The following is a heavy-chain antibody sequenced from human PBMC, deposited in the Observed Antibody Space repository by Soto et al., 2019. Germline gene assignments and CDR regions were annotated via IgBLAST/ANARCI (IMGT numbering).Heavy chain of an antibody. V-gene: IGHV4-39*01. CDR3: ARSPYSGSYGYFQH. CDR1: GGSISSSSYY. J-gene: IGHJ1*01. CDR2: IYYSGST. Sequence: QLQLQESGPGLVKPSETLSLTCTVSGGSISSSSYYWGWIRQPPGKGLEWTGSIYYSGSTYYNPSLKSRVTISVDTSKNQFSLKLSSVTAADTAVYYCARSPYSGSYGYFQHWGQGTLVTVSS. D-gene: IGHD1-26*01.